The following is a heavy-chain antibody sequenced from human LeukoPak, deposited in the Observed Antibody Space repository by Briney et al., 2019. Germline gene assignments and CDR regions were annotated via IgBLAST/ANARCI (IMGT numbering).Heavy chain of an antibody. CDR1: GYTLTSYY. CDR2: IDPSGVTT. D-gene: IGHD2-8*01. J-gene: IGHJ3*02. Sequence: ASVKVSCKASGYTLTSYYIHWVRQAPGQGLEWMGIIDPSGVTTNYAQNFQGRVTMTRDTSTSTVYMELSSLRSGDTAVYYCATPTNIDAFDIWGQGTMVTVSS. CDR3: ATPTNIDAFDI. V-gene: IGHV1-46*01.